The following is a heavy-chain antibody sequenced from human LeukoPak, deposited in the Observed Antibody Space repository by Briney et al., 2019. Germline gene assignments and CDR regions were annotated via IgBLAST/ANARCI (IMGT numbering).Heavy chain of an antibody. V-gene: IGHV3-30*04. Sequence: GGSLRLSCAASGFTFSSYAMHWVRQAPGKGLEWVAVISYDGSDKYYADSVKGRFTISRDNSKNTLYLQMNSLRAEDTAVYYCAREDGDGTYDAFDIWGQGTMVTVSS. CDR1: GFTFSSYA. J-gene: IGHJ3*02. D-gene: IGHD4-17*01. CDR3: AREDGDGTYDAFDI. CDR2: ISYDGSDK.